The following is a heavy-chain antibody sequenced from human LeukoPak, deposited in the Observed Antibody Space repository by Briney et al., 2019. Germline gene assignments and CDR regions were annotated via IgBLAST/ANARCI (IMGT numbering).Heavy chain of an antibody. D-gene: IGHD6-13*01. CDR1: GYTFTSYG. Sequence: ASVKVPCKASGYTFTSYGISWVRQAPGQGLEWMGWISAYNGNTNYAQKLQGRVTMTTDTSTSTAYMELRSLRSDDTAVYYCARLPEYSSSWYFDYWGQGTLVTVSS. CDR3: ARLPEYSSSWYFDY. J-gene: IGHJ4*02. V-gene: IGHV1-18*01. CDR2: ISAYNGNT.